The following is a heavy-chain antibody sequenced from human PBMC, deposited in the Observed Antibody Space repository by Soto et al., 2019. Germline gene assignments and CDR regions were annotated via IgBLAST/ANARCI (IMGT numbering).Heavy chain of an antibody. CDR3: AKARLWGGDGYNSYYYNAMDV. Sequence: QLVESGGGLVQPGRSLRLSCAASGFTFDDYAMYWVRQGPGKGLEWVSGISWDSGRIGYADSVKGRFTISRDNAKNSLYLQMNSLRPEDTALYYCAKARLWGGDGYNSYYYNAMDVWGQGTTVTVSS. CDR1: GFTFDDYA. D-gene: IGHD3-16*01. J-gene: IGHJ6*02. CDR2: ISWDSGRI. V-gene: IGHV3-9*01.